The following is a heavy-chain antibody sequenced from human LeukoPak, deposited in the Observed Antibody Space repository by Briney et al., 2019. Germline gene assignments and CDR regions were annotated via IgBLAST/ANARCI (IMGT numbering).Heavy chain of an antibody. V-gene: IGHV1-2*02. J-gene: IGHJ3*02. D-gene: IGHD1-26*01. Sequence: ASVKVSCKASGYTFTSYAMNWVRQAPGQGLEWVGWINPNSGDTDYAQKFQGRVTVTRDTSISTAYMELSRLRSDDTAVYYCASSGSRDDAFDIWGQGTMVTVSS. CDR1: GYTFTSYA. CDR3: ASSGSRDDAFDI. CDR2: INPNSGDT.